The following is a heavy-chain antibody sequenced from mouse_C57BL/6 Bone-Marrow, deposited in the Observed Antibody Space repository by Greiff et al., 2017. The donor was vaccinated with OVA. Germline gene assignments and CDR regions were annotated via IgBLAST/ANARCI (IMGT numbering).Heavy chain of an antibody. J-gene: IGHJ2*01. Sequence: QVQLKESGAELAKPGASVKLSCKASGYTFTSYWMHWVKQRPGQGLEWIGYINPSSGYTKYNQKFKDKATLTADKSSSTAYMQLSSLTYEDSAVYYCARYPPYYSNYPHYFDYWGQGTTLTVSS. CDR3: ARYPPYYSNYPHYFDY. CDR2: INPSSGYT. V-gene: IGHV1-7*01. D-gene: IGHD2-5*01. CDR1: GYTFTSYW.